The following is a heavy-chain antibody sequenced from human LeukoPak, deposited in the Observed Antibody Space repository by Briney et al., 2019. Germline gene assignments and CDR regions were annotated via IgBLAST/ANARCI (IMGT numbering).Heavy chain of an antibody. J-gene: IGHJ4*02. Sequence: PGGSLRLSCAASGFTFSSYAMSWVRQAPGKGLECVSTISGSGGSTYYADAVKGRFTISRDNSKNTLYLQMNSLRADDTAVYYCAKDLQDIVVVVAATPLFDYWGQGTLVTVSS. V-gene: IGHV3-23*01. CDR1: GFTFSSYA. CDR3: AKDLQDIVVVVAATPLFDY. D-gene: IGHD2-15*01. CDR2: ISGSGGST.